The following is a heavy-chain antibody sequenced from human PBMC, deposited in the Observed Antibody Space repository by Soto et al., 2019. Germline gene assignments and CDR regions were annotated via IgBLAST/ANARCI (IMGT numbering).Heavy chain of an antibody. D-gene: IGHD2-2*02. V-gene: IGHV3-23*01. CDR2: VHGNGLKT. J-gene: IGHJ3*01. Sequence: GGSLRLSCAASGFTFTSYALAWLRQSPGKGLEWVSDVHGNGLKTKYADAVRGRFTISRDNSKNTLYLQMDSLRAEDSAIYYCAKDGSPYTLYAFDLWGPGTTVTVSS. CDR3: AKDGSPYTLYAFDL. CDR1: GFTFTSYA.